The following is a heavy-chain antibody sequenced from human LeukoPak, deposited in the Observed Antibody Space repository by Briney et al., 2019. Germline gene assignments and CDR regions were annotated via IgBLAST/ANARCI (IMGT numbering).Heavy chain of an antibody. V-gene: IGHV3-21*01. D-gene: IGHD2-2*01. J-gene: IGHJ3*02. CDR1: GFTFSSYS. Sequence: PGGSLRLSCAASGFTFSSYSMNWVRQAPGKGLEWVSSISSSSSYIYYADSVKGRFTISRDNSKNTLYLQMNSLRAEDTAVYYCAKVSSTSRYLFCAFDIWGQGTMVTVSS. CDR2: ISSSSSYI. CDR3: AKVSSTSRYLFCAFDI.